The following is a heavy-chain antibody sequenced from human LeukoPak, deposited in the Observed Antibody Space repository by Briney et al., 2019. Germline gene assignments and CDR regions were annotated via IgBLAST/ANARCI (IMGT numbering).Heavy chain of an antibody. CDR1: GFTFSSYG. Sequence: GGSLRLSCAASGFTFSSYGMHGVRQAPGKGLEGVAVIWYDGSNKYYADSVKGRFTISRDNSKNTLYLQMNSLRAEDTAVYYCARDKTTTVKRRVGYFDYWGQGTLVTVSS. V-gene: IGHV3-33*01. CDR3: ARDKTTTVKRRVGYFDY. D-gene: IGHD4-17*01. CDR2: IWYDGSNK. J-gene: IGHJ4*02.